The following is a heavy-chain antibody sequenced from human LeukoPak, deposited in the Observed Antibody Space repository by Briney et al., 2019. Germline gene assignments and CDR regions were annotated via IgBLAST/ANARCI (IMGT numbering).Heavy chain of an antibody. J-gene: IGHJ4*02. CDR1: GYTFTSYY. CDR3: ARDPKATGIDY. Sequence: ASVKVSCKASGYTFTSYYMHWVRQAPGQGLEWMGIINTSGGSTSYAQKFQGRVTMTRDTSTSTVYMELSSLRSEDTAVYYCARDPKATGIDYWGQGTLVTVSS. V-gene: IGHV1-46*01. CDR2: INTSGGST. D-gene: IGHD5-12*01.